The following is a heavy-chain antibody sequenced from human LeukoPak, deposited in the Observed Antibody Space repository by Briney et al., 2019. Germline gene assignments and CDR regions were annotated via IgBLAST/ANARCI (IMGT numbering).Heavy chain of an antibody. CDR2: ITTNGGST. J-gene: IGHJ4*02. V-gene: IGHV3-64*04. Sequence: GGSLRLSCSASGFIFSSYYMHWVRQAPGKGLEYVSAITTNGGSTYYADSVKGRFTISRDNAKNSLYLQMNSLRDEDTAVYYCARDHYSRNDYWGQGTLVTVSS. CDR3: ARDHYSRNDY. CDR1: GFIFSSYY. D-gene: IGHD6-13*01.